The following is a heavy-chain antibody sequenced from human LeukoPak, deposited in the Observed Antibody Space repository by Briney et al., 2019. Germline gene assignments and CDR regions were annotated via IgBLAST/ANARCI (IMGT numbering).Heavy chain of an antibody. CDR3: AKGRGSMVRGVIDY. V-gene: IGHV3-23*01. CDR1: GFTFSSYA. CDR2: ISGSGDIT. Sequence: GGSLRLSCAASGFTFSSYAMSWVRKAPGKGLEWVSAISGSGDITYYADSVKGRFTISRDNSKNTLYLQMNSLRAEDTAVYYCAKGRGSMVRGVIDYWGQGTLVTVSS. J-gene: IGHJ4*02. D-gene: IGHD3-10*01.